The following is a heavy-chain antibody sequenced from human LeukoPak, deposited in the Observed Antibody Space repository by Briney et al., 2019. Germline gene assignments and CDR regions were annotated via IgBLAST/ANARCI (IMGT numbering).Heavy chain of an antibody. J-gene: IGHJ4*02. Sequence: SSETLSLTCAVYGGSFSGYYWSWIRQPPGKGLEWTGEINHSGSTNYNPSLKSRVTISIDTSKNQFSLKLSSVTAADTAVYYCARALGDVSGWYGYYFDYWGQGTLVTVSS. CDR3: ARALGDVSGWYGYYFDY. D-gene: IGHD6-19*01. CDR2: INHSGST. CDR1: GGSFSGYY. V-gene: IGHV4-34*01.